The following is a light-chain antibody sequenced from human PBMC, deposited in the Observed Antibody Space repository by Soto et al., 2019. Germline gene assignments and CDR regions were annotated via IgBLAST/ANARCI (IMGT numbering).Light chain of an antibody. CDR3: SSYGSTSTRYV. CDR2: EVS. CDR1: SSDVGGYHY. J-gene: IGLJ1*01. Sequence: QSALTQPASVSGSPGQSITISCTGTSSDVGGYHYVSWYQQHPGKAPKLMIYEVSNRPSGVSNRFSGSKSGNTASLTISGLQAEDEADYFCSSYGSTSTRYVFGTGTKSPS. V-gene: IGLV2-14*01.